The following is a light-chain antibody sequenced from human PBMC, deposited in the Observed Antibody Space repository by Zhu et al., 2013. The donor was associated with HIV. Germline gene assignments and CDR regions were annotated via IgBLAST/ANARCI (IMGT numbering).Light chain of an antibody. V-gene: IGKV1-39*01. CDR3: QQSYLSPWT. CDR2: AAS. Sequence: DIQMTQSPSSLSASVGDRVTITCRASQSISSYLNWYQQKPGKAPKLLIYAASSLQSGVPSRFSGSGSGTDFTLTISSLQPEDFATYFCQQSYLSPWTFGQGTRVEVE. J-gene: IGKJ1*01. CDR1: QSISSY.